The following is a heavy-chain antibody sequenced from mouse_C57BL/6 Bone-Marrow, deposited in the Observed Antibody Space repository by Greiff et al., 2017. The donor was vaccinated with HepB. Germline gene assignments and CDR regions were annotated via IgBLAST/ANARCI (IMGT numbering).Heavy chain of an antibody. D-gene: IGHD1-1*01. CDR3: ARSGTTVVATDWFAY. Sequence: QVQLQQPGAELVKPGASVKLSCKASGYTFTSYWMHWVKQRPGRGLEWIGRIDPNSGGTKYNEKFKSKATLTVDKPSSTAYMQLSSLTSEDSAVYYGARSGTTVVATDWFAYWGQGTLVTVSA. J-gene: IGHJ3*01. V-gene: IGHV1-72*01. CDR1: GYTFTSYW. CDR2: IDPNSGGT.